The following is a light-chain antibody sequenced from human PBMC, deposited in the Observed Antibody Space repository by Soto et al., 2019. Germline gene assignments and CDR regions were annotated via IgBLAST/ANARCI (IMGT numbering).Light chain of an antibody. CDR2: GAS. V-gene: IGKV3-20*01. J-gene: IGKJ2*01. CDR1: QSVSRSY. CDR3: QLYVSSPRT. Sequence: EIGLTQTPGTLSLSPGESATLSCRASQSVSRSYLAWYQQKPGQAPRLLIYGASSRATGIPDRFSGSWSGTDFTLTISRLEPDYFAVYYCQLYVSSPRTFRQATKLDIK.